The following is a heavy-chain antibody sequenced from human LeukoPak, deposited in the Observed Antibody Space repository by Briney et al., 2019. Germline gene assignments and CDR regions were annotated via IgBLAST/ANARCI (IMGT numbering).Heavy chain of an antibody. D-gene: IGHD2-2*01. V-gene: IGHV4-34*01. J-gene: IGHJ4*02. CDR3: ARRGLGYCSSTSCYHFDY. CDR2: INHSGST. Sequence: SETLSLTCAVYGGSFSGYYWSWIRQPPGKGLEWIGEINHSGSTYYNPSLKSRVTISVDKSKNQFSLKLSSVTAADTAVYYCARRGLGYCSSTSCYHFDYWGQGTLVTVSS. CDR1: GGSFSGYY.